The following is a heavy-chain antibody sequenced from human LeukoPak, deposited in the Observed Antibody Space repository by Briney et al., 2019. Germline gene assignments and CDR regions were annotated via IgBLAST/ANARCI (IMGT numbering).Heavy chain of an antibody. CDR3: AREGKNYYDSSGYPFDY. CDR1: GYSLSSGYY. Sequence: SETLSLTCAVSGYSLSSGYYWGWIRQPPGKGLEWIGSIYHSGSTYYNPSLKSRVTISVDTPKNQFSLKLSSVTAADTAVYYCAREGKNYYDSSGYPFDYWGQGTLVTVSS. V-gene: IGHV4-38-2*02. CDR2: IYHSGST. J-gene: IGHJ4*02. D-gene: IGHD3-22*01.